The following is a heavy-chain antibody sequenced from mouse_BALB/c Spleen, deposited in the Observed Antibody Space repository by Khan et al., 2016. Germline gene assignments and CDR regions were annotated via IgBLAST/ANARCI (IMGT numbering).Heavy chain of an antibody. CDR1: GFSLTSYG. V-gene: IGHV2-9*02. Sequence: VQLKESGPGLVAPSQSLSITCTVSGFSLTSYGVHWVRQPPGKGLEWLGVIWAGGSTNYNSALMSRLSISKDNSKSQVFLKMKSLQADDAAMYYCARGHYYGYAIDYWSQGTSVTVSS. J-gene: IGHJ4*01. CDR2: IWAGGST. D-gene: IGHD1-2*01. CDR3: ARGHYYGYAIDY.